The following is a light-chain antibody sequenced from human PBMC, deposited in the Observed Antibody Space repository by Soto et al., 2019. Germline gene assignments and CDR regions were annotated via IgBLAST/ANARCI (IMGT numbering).Light chain of an antibody. CDR1: SDINVGSYN. V-gene: IGLV5-37*01. J-gene: IGLJ1*01. CDR2: YYSDSDK. Sequence: QPVLTQPPSSSASPGESASLTCTLPSDINVGSYNIYWYKQKPGSPPRYLLYYYSDSDKGQGSGVPSRCSGSKDASANTGILLIPGLQSEDEADYYCMIWPSNALYVFGTWTKVTVL. CDR3: MIWPSNALYV.